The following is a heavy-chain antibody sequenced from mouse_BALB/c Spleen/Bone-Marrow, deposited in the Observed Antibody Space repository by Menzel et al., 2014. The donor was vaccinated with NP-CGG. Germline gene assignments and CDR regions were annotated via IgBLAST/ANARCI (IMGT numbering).Heavy chain of an antibody. CDR1: GFTFSSYS. V-gene: IGHV5-6-4*01. CDR3: SKDGGYDYSYYFDY. Sequence: EVKLVESGGGLVKPGGSLKLSCAASGFTFSSYSMSWVRQSPEKRLEWVATISSGGHDTYYPDSVKGRFTISRDNAKSTLYLQMSSLKSEDTAVYYCSKDGGYDYSYYFDYWGQGTTLTVSS. D-gene: IGHD2-4*01. CDR2: ISSGGHDT. J-gene: IGHJ2*01.